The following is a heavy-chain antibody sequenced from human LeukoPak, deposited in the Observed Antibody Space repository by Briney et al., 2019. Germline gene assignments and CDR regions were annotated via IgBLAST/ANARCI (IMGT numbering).Heavy chain of an antibody. J-gene: IGHJ4*02. Sequence: KPSETLSLTCAVYGGSFSGYYWTWIRQPPGKGLEWIGEINHTGSTNYNPSLKSRVTISVDTSKNQFSLKLSSVTAADTAVYYCARVGGNGWLFDYWGQGTLVTVSS. CDR3: ARVGGNGWLFDY. CDR1: GGSFSGYY. CDR2: INHTGST. D-gene: IGHD3-16*01. V-gene: IGHV4-34*01.